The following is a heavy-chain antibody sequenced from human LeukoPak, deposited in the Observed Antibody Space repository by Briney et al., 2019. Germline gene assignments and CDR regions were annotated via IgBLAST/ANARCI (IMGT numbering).Heavy chain of an antibody. CDR3: ARADWQYRNNWSNWFDA. J-gene: IGHJ5*02. Sequence: SETLSLTCTVSGGSISSYYWCWSRQPAGKGLEWIGRSYTSWSTNYHPSLKRRVPLSVDTSKNQFSMKLGSVTAADTAVYYCARADWQYRNNWSNWFDAWGQGTMVTVSS. D-gene: IGHD1-1*01. CDR2: SYTSWST. CDR1: GGSISSYY. V-gene: IGHV4-4*07.